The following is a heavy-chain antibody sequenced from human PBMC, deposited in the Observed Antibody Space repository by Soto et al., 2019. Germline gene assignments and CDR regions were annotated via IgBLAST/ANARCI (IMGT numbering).Heavy chain of an antibody. Sequence: SVKVSCKASGGTFSSYAISWVRQAPGQGLEWMGGIIPIFGTANYAQKFQGRVTITADESTSTAYMELSSLRSEDTAVYYCARDVSTDTDAFDIWGQGTMVTVSS. J-gene: IGHJ3*02. CDR3: ARDVSTDTDAFDI. CDR2: IIPIFGTA. V-gene: IGHV1-69*13. CDR1: GGTFSSYA. D-gene: IGHD3-9*01.